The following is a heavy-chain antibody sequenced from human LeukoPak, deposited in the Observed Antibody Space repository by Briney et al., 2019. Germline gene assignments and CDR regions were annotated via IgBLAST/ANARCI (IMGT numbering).Heavy chain of an antibody. CDR1: GLTFSSYA. J-gene: IGHJ4*02. CDR3: ARGGSIAARPIDY. CDR2: ISSNGGST. Sequence: GGSLRLSCAASGLTFSSYAMHWVRQAPGKGLEYVSAISSNGGSTYYANSVKGRFTISRDNSKNTLFLQMGSLRAEDMAVYYCARGGSIAARPIDYWGQGTLVTVSS. V-gene: IGHV3-64*01. D-gene: IGHD6-6*01.